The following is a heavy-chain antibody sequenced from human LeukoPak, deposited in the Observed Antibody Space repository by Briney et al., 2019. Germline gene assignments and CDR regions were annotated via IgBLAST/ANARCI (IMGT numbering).Heavy chain of an antibody. D-gene: IGHD2-15*01. V-gene: IGHV1-69*04. J-gene: IGHJ4*02. CDR3: ARTSRVVVAAGYFDY. Sequence: SVKVPCKASGGTFSSYAISWVRQAPGQGLEWMGRIIPILGIANYAQKFQGRVTITADKSTSTAYMELSSLRSEDTAVYYCARTSRVVVAAGYFDYWGQGTLVTVSS. CDR1: GGTFSSYA. CDR2: IIPILGIA.